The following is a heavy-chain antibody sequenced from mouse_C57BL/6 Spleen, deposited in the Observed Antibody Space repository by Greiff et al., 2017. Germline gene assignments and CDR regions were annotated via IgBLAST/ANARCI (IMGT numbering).Heavy chain of an antibody. D-gene: IGHD2-1*01. CDR3: ARGGYRNPYSIDY. CDR2: INPSSGYT. V-gene: IGHV1-7*01. CDR1: GYSFTSYW. Sequence: QVQLQQSGAELAKPGASVKLSCKASGYSFTSYWMHWVKQRPGQGLEWIGYINPSSGYTKYNQKFKDKATLTADKSSSTAYMQLSSLTYEESAVYYCARGGYRNPYSIDYWGQGTTLTVSS. J-gene: IGHJ2*01.